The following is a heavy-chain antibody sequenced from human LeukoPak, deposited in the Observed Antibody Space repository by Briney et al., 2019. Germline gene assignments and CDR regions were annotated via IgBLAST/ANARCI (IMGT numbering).Heavy chain of an antibody. J-gene: IGHJ4*02. D-gene: IGHD3-22*01. CDR3: TTDSYYDSSGYYGY. CDR2: IRSKTDGGTT. Sequence: PGGSLRLSCAASGFTLSNAWMSWVRQAPGKGLEWVGRIRSKTDGGTTDYAAPVKGRFTISRDDSKNTLYLQMNSLKTEDTAVYYCTTDSYYDSSGYYGYWGQGTLVTVSS. CDR1: GFTLSNAW. V-gene: IGHV3-15*01.